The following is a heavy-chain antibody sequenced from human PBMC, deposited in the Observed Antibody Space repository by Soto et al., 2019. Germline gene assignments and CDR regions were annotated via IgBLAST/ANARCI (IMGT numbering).Heavy chain of an antibody. CDR2: IKSKTDGGTT. Sequence: GGSLRLSCAASGFTFSNAWMSWVRQAPGKGLEWVGRIKSKTDGGTTDYAAPVKGRFTISRDDSKNTLYLQMNSLKTEDTAVYYCTTDRLSKAYYDFWSGQTQYYYYYMDVWGKGTTVTVSS. J-gene: IGHJ6*03. CDR1: GFTFSNAW. D-gene: IGHD3-3*01. CDR3: TTDRLSKAYYDFWSGQTQYYYYYMDV. V-gene: IGHV3-15*01.